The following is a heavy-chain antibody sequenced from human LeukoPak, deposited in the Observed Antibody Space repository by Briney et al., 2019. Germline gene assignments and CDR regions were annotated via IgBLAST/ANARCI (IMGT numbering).Heavy chain of an antibody. J-gene: IGHJ5*02. Sequence: SETLSLTYNVSGYSIIRGYYWDWFRQPPGKGLEWIGNIYRDGGTVYNPSLKSRLTISVDTSKNQFSLKLSSVTAADTAVYYCARVGNPLVTVFAWFDPWGQGTLVTVSS. CDR2: IYRDGGT. V-gene: IGHV4-38-2*02. CDR3: ARVGNPLVTVFAWFDP. D-gene: IGHD3-3*01. CDR1: GYSIIRGYY.